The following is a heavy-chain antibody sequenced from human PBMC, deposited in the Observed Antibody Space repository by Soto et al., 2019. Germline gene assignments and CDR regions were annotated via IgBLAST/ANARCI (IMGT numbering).Heavy chain of an antibody. Sequence: QLQLQESGSGLVKPSQTLSLTCAVSGGSISSGGYSWSWIRQPPGKGLEWIGYICHSGSTYYNPSLKSRGTVSVARSKTQSPLKLSSLTAADTAVDYCAGVPSPGGQGPLVTVSS. CDR3: AGVPSP. CDR1: GGSISSGGYS. CDR2: ICHSGST. J-gene: IGHJ1*01. D-gene: IGHD6-6*01. V-gene: IGHV4-30-2*01.